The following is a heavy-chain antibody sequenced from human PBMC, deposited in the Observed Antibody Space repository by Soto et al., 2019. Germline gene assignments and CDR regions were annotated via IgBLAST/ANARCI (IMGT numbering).Heavy chain of an antibody. CDR2: ISISGGST. D-gene: IGHD1-26*01. CDR3: AKRFSGSQTAGADY. J-gene: IGHJ4*02. CDR1: GFTFSSYA. Sequence: EVQLLESGGGLVQPGGSLRLYCAASGFTFSSYAMTWVRQAPGKGLEYVSGISISGGSTYYADSVKGRFTISRDNSKNTLYLQMNSLRAEDTAIYYCAKRFSGSQTAGADYWGQGTLVAVSS. V-gene: IGHV3-23*01.